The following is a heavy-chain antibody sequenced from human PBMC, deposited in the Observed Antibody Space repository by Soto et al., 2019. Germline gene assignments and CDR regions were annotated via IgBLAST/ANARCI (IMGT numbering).Heavy chain of an antibody. Sequence: QVHLVQSGAEVRKPGASVKVSCKASGYSFTSYGISWVRQAPGQGLEWRGWISTDNGNTNYAHNLQGRVSMTIDPSTSTAYRELWSLGSNDTAVYYCARDVPDTRLFFYSYGMDVWGQGTTVTVSS. CDR2: ISTDNGNT. J-gene: IGHJ6*02. V-gene: IGHV1-18*01. CDR3: ARDVPDTRLFFYSYGMDV. CDR1: GYSFTSYG. D-gene: IGHD3-16*01.